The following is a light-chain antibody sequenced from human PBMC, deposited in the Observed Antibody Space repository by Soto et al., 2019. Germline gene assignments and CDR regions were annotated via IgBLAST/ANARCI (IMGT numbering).Light chain of an antibody. Sequence: QSVLTQPASVSGSPGQSITTSCTGTSSDIGGYNYVSWYQQHPGKAPKLIIHDVSKWPSGVSNRFSGSKSGNTASLTISGLQAEDEADYYCCSYTTSSTLVFGTGTKVTVL. V-gene: IGLV2-14*03. CDR2: DVS. J-gene: IGLJ1*01. CDR3: CSYTTSSTLV. CDR1: SSDIGGYNY.